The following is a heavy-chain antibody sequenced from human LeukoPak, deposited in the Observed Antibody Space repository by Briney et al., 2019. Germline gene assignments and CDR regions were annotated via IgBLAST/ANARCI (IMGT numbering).Heavy chain of an antibody. CDR1: GFTFSTYA. CDR2: LSPSGGIT. V-gene: IGHV3-23*01. J-gene: IGHJ4*02. Sequence: GGSLRLSCAASGFTFSTYAMSWVRQAPGKGLEWVSALSPSGGITYYKDSVKGRFTISRDNSKNTLYLQMNSLSAEDTAVYYCAKGVNYFVLEYWGQGTLVTISS. D-gene: IGHD3-10*02. CDR3: AKGVNYFVLEY.